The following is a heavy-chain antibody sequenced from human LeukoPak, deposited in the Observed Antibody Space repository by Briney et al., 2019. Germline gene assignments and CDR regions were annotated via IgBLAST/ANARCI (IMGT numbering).Heavy chain of an antibody. V-gene: IGHV3-23*01. CDR2: ISGSDGST. J-gene: IGHJ4*02. Sequence: GGSLRLSCAASGFTFSSYAMSWVRQAPGKGLEWVSAISGSDGSTYYADSVKSRFTISRDNSKNTLYLQMNSLRAEDTAVYYCAKEGSSSWYYFDYWGQGTLVTVSS. CDR1: GFTFSSYA. D-gene: IGHD6-13*01. CDR3: AKEGSSSWYYFDY.